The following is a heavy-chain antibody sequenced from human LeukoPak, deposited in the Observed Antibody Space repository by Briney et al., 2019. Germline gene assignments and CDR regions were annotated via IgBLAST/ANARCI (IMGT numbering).Heavy chain of an antibody. V-gene: IGHV4-34*01. CDR1: GGSFSGYY. D-gene: IGHD3-3*01. Sequence: SETLSLTYAVYGGSFSGYYWSWIRQPPGKGLEWIGEINHSGSTNYNPSLKSRVTISVDTSKNQFSLKLSSVTAADTAVYYCARMSDFDAFDIWGQGTMVTVSS. CDR3: ARMSDFDAFDI. J-gene: IGHJ3*02. CDR2: INHSGST.